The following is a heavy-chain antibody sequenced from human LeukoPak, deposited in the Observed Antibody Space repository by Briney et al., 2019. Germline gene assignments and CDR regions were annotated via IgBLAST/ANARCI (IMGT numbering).Heavy chain of an antibody. Sequence: ASVKVSCKTSGFTFTTYTMHWVRQAPGQRLEWMGWINAANGNTQYSQKYQGRVTITRDTSASTAYMELSSLRSEDTAVYYCARGAPIRVAVAATFDPWGQGTLVTVPS. CDR3: ARGAPIRVAVAATFDP. J-gene: IGHJ5*02. D-gene: IGHD6-19*01. V-gene: IGHV1-3*01. CDR1: GFTFTTYT. CDR2: INAANGNT.